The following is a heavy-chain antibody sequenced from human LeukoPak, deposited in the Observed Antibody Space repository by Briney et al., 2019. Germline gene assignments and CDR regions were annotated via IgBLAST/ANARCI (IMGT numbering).Heavy chain of an antibody. CDR3: ARQTGSGLFILP. CDR2: IYNSGST. V-gene: IGHV4-59*08. D-gene: IGHD3/OR15-3a*01. Sequence: SETLSLTCTVSGASISSYYWSWIRQPPGKGLEWIGYIYNSGSTKYNPSLKSRVTISVDTSKNQFSLKLTSVTAADTSVYYCARQTGSGLFILPGGQGTLVTVSS. J-gene: IGHJ4*02. CDR1: GASISSYY.